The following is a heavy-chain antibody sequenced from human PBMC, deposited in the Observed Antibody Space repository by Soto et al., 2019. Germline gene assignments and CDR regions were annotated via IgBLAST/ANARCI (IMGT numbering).Heavy chain of an antibody. Sequence: SETLSLTCTVSGGSISSGGYYWSWIRQHPGKGLEWIGYIYYSGSTYYNPSLKSRVTISVDTSKNQFSLKLSSVTAADTAVYYCARDSWIYDSSGYQVMRDAFDIWGQGTMVTVSS. CDR1: GGSISSGGYY. J-gene: IGHJ3*02. V-gene: IGHV4-31*03. D-gene: IGHD3-22*01. CDR3: ARDSWIYDSSGYQVMRDAFDI. CDR2: IYYSGST.